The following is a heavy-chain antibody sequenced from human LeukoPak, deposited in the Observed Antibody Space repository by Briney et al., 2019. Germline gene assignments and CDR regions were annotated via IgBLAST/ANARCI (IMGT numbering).Heavy chain of an antibody. CDR2: ISWNSGSI. Sequence: GGSLRLSCAGSGFIFNNYAMHWVRQPPGKGLEWVSGISWNSGSIDYADSVKGRFTISRDNAKNSLYLQMNSLRVEDTTFYYCAKDNRRHYTSGPNPDSLHWGQGALVTVSS. V-gene: IGHV3-9*01. CDR1: GFIFNNYA. CDR3: AKDNRRHYTSGPNPDSLH. J-gene: IGHJ4*02. D-gene: IGHD6-19*01.